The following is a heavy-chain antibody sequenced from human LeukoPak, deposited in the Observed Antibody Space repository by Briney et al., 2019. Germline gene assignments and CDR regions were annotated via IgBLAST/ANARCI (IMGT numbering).Heavy chain of an antibody. J-gene: IGHJ4*02. CDR2: IYYSGST. V-gene: IGHV4-39*01. CDR1: GGSISSSSYY. D-gene: IGHD2-2*01. CDR3: ARLGLEVPAAMAFDY. Sequence: PSETLSLTCTVSGGSISSSSYYWGWIRQPPGKGLEWIGSIYYSGSTYYNPSLKSRVTISVDTSKNQFSLKLSSVTAADTAVYYCARLGLEVPAAMAFDYWGQGTLVTVSS.